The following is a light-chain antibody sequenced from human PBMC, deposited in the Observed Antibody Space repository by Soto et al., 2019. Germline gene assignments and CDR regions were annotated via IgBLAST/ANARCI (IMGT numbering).Light chain of an antibody. V-gene: IGKV1-9*01. J-gene: IGKJ5*01. CDR1: QGISSY. CDR3: QQRNSYPRT. CDR2: AAS. Sequence: DIQLTQSPSFLSASVGDRVTITCRASQGISSYLAWYQQKPGKAPKLLIYAASTLQSGVPSRFSGSGSGTEFTLTSSSLQPEDFATYYCQQRNSYPRTFGQGTRLEIK.